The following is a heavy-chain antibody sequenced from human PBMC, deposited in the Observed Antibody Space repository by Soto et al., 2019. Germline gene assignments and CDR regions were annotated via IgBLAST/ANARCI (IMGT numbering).Heavy chain of an antibody. CDR2: IIPIFGTT. CDR1: GGTFSSYG. Sequence: QVQLVQSGAEVKKPGSSVKVSSKASGGTFSSYGISWVRQAPGQGLEWMGGIIPIFGTTNYAQKFQGRVTITADESTSTAYMELSSLRSEDTALYYCATMKGGYQDYYYGMDVWGQGTTVTVSS. D-gene: IGHD3-16*02. V-gene: IGHV1-69*12. J-gene: IGHJ6*02. CDR3: ATMKGGYQDYYYGMDV.